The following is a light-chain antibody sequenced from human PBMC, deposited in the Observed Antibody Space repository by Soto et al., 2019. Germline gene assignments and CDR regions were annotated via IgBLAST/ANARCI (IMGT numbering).Light chain of an antibody. V-gene: IGLV2-14*01. Sequence: QSVLTQPASVSGSPGQSITISCTGTGSDVGGYNYVSWYQQHPGKAPKVMIYDVSNRPSGVSNRFYGSKAGNTASLTISGLQAEDEADYYCSSYTSASNPLVFGGGTKVTVL. CDR2: DVS. CDR3: SSYTSASNPLV. J-gene: IGLJ2*01. CDR1: GSDVGGYNY.